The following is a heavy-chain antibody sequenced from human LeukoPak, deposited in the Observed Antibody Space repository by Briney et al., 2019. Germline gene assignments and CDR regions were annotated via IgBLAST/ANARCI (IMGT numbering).Heavy chain of an antibody. J-gene: IGHJ4*02. D-gene: IGHD5-12*01. CDR1: GDSVTTNY. V-gene: IGHV3-66*02. CDR3: VSGLWAFGYDY. Sequence: QAGGSLRLSCADSGDSVTTNYMTWVRQAPGKGLEWVSVIHSGDTRYIYSGGTTNYADFVQGRFTISRDDSKNMVYLQMSSLRTDDTAVYYCVSGLWAFGYDYWGQGILVTVSS. CDR2: HSGDTRYIYSGGTT.